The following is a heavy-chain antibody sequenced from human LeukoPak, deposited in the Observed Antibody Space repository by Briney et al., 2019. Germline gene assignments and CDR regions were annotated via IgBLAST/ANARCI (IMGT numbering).Heavy chain of an antibody. J-gene: IGHJ4*02. Sequence: GGSLRLSCAASGFTFSNAYMNWVRQAPGKGLEWVGRIKPKTDGETTGYAAPVKDRFSISRDDSKSMMYLQMNSLKTEDTTVYYCITPLPYSAQGGQGTLVTVSS. CDR1: GFTFSNAY. V-gene: IGHV3-15*07. CDR3: ITPLPYSAQ. D-gene: IGHD2-21*01. CDR2: IKPKTDGETT.